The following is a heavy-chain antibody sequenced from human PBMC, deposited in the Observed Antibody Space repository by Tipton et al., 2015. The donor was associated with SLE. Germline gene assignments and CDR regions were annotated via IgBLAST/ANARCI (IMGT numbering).Heavy chain of an antibody. CDR1: GGSINSHY. Sequence: TLSLTCSVSGGSINSHYWIWIRQPPAKGLEYIGNIYFSGSTNYNPSLKSRVTISIDTSKGQVSLKLTSVTAADTAVYYCARGGVEEGLEEGDWFDSWGQGTLVTVSS. D-gene: IGHD1-1*01. V-gene: IGHV4-59*11. J-gene: IGHJ5*01. CDR3: ARGGVEEGLEEGDWFDS. CDR2: IYFSGST.